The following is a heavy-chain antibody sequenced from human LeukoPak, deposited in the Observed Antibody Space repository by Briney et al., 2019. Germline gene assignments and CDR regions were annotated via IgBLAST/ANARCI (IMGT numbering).Heavy chain of an antibody. CDR3: ASRGQVASPPPRDYYYGMDV. CDR1: GYTFTSYY. D-gene: IGHD3-16*01. Sequence: ASVKVSCKTSGYTFTSYYIQWVRQAPGQGLEWMGIINPSGGSLSYAQKFQGRVTMTRDTSTNTVYMELSSLRSEDTAVYYCASRGQVASPPPRDYYYGMDVWGQGTTVTVSS. J-gene: IGHJ6*02. CDR2: INPSGGSL. V-gene: IGHV1-46*01.